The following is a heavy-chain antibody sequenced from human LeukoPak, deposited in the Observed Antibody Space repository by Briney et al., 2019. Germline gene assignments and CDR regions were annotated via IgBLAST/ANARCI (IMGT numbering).Heavy chain of an antibody. Sequence: SETLSLTCSVSGASISRYYSINRYYWSWTRQSPGKGLEWIGYIYGSGTTNYNPSLKSRVTISVDTSKHQFSLKLSSVTAADTAIYYCAGGGYCSVPSCYAPLFDHWGQGIPVTVSS. D-gene: IGHD2-2*01. V-gene: IGHV4-59*03. CDR1: GASISRYYSINRYY. CDR3: AGGGYCSVPSCYAPLFDH. CDR2: IYGSGTT. J-gene: IGHJ4*02.